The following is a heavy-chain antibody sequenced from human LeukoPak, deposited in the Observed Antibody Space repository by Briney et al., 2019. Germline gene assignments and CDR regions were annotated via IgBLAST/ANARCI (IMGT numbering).Heavy chain of an antibody. D-gene: IGHD5-18*01. Sequence: PGGSLRLSCAASGFTFSSYAMSWVRQAPGKGLEWVSAISGSGGSTYYADSVRGRFTISRDNSKNTLYLQMNSLRAEDTAVYYCAIRGNGYYDQAIDYWGQGTLVTVSS. J-gene: IGHJ4*02. CDR1: GFTFSSYA. CDR2: ISGSGGST. CDR3: AIRGNGYYDQAIDY. V-gene: IGHV3-23*01.